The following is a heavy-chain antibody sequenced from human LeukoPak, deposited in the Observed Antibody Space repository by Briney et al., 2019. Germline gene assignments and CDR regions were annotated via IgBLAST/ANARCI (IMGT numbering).Heavy chain of an antibody. D-gene: IGHD5-12*01. V-gene: IGHV3-48*01. CDR1: GFTFSSYN. Sequence: GGSLRLSCAASGFTFSSYNMHWVRLAPGRGLEWVSYIHSSGSTMHYGDSVRGRFTISRDNSKNTLFLQMGSLRVEDTAVYYCVREERGLAIDYWGQGTLVTVSS. CDR3: VREERGLAIDY. CDR2: IHSSGSTM. J-gene: IGHJ4*02.